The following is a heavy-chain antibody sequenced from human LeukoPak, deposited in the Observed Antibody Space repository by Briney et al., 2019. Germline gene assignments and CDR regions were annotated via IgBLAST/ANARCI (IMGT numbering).Heavy chain of an antibody. CDR2: IYYSGST. CDR1: GGSISSYY. D-gene: IGHD3-22*01. V-gene: IGHV4-59*08. Sequence: SETLSLTCTVSGGSISSYYWSWIRQPPGKGLEWIGYIYYSGSTNYNPSLKSRVTISVDTSKNQFSLKLSSVTAADTAVYYCARRQHYNDSSGSFDYWGQGTLVTVSS. CDR3: ARRQHYNDSSGSFDY. J-gene: IGHJ4*02.